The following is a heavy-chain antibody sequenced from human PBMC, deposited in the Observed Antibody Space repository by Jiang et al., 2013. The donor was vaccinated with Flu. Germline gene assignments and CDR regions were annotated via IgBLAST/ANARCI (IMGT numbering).Heavy chain of an antibody. Sequence: PGLVKPSETLSLNCAVSGGSISTYYWSWIRQPPGKRLEWIGFVDYRGNTNYNPSLKSRATILVDTSKNRFSLKLSSVTAADTAVYYCARGDHQLIKALDIWGQGTMVTVSS. D-gene: IGHD1-1*01. CDR3: ARGDHQLIKALDI. CDR2: VDYRGNT. V-gene: IGHV4-59*01. CDR1: GGSISTYY. J-gene: IGHJ3*02.